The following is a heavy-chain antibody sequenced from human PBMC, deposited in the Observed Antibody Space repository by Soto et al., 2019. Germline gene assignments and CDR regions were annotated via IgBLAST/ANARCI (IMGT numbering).Heavy chain of an antibody. CDR2: IYYRGST. Sequence: QVQLQESGPGLVKPSETLSLTCTVSGGSISSYYWSWVRQPPGKGLEWIGYIYYRGSTNYNPSLKSRVTISVDTSKKQCSLKLSSVTAADTAMYYCARFNWYFDLWGRGTLVTVSS. CDR1: GGSISSYY. CDR3: ARFNWYFDL. V-gene: IGHV4-59*01. J-gene: IGHJ2*01.